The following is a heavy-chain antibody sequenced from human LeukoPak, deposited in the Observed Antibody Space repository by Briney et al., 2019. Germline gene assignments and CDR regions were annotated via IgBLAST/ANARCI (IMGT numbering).Heavy chain of an antibody. J-gene: IGHJ6*02. V-gene: IGHV3-7*01. CDR2: IKQDGSEK. D-gene: IGHD3-3*01. CDR1: GFTFSSYW. Sequence: GGSLRLSCAASGFTFSSYWMSWVRQAPGKGLEWVANIKQDGSEKYYVDSVKGRFTISRDNAKNSLYLQMNSLRAEDTAVYYCARRITIFGVVPRDYYGMDVWGQGTTVTVSS. CDR3: ARRITIFGVVPRDYYGMDV.